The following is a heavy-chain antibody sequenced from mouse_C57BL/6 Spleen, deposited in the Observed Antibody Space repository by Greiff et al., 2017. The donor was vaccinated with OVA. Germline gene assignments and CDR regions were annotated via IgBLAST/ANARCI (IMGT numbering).Heavy chain of an antibody. CDR1: GYTFTNYL. D-gene: IGHD1-1*01. CDR2: INPGSGGT. V-gene: IGHV1-54*01. Sequence: QVQLQQSGAELVRPGTSVKVSCKASGYTFTNYLIEWVKQRPGQGLEWIGVINPGSGGTNYNEKFKGKATLTADKSSGTSYMQLSSLTSDDSAVYFCARYGYYGSSYFDYWGQGTTLTVSS. J-gene: IGHJ2*01. CDR3: ARYGYYGSSYFDY.